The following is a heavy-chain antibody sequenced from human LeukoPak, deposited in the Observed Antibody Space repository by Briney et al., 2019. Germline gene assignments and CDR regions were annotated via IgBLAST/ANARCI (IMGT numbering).Heavy chain of an antibody. CDR2: ISYDGSNK. CDR3: AKDSGYSSGWPSAEYFQH. Sequence: PGGSLRLSCAASGFTFSSYGMHWVRQAPGKGLEWVAVISYDGSNKYYADSVKGRFTISRDNSKNTLYLQMNSLRAEDTAVYYCAKDSGYSSGWPSAEYFQHWGQGTLVTVSS. J-gene: IGHJ1*01. V-gene: IGHV3-30*18. CDR1: GFTFSSYG. D-gene: IGHD6-19*01.